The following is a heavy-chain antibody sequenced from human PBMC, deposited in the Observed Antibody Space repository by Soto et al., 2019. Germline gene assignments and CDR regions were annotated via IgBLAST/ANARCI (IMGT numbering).Heavy chain of an antibody. CDR1: GYNFVGYY. V-gene: IGHV1-2*02. D-gene: IGHD6-6*01. CDR2: INPNSAGT. Sequence: GTPVKLTWKDSGYNFVGYYINWVRQAPGQGLEWMGWINPNSAGTNYAQKFQGRVTMTRDTSIYTAYMELSRLGSDDTAVYFCSRGARRSTRPDSGWFDPWVQGTLVTVSS. CDR3: SRGARRSTRPDSGWFDP. J-gene: IGHJ5*02.